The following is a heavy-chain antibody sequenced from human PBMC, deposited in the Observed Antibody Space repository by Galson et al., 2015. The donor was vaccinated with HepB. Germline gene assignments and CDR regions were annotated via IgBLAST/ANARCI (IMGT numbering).Heavy chain of an antibody. V-gene: IGHV4-34*01. CDR3: ARERTVEMATILALDAFDI. Sequence: ETLSLTCTVSGDSITTFYWSWIRRPPGKGLEWIGEINHSGSTNYNPSLKSRVTISVDTSKNQFSLKLSSVTAADTAVYYCARERTVEMATILALDAFDIWGQGTMVTVSS. J-gene: IGHJ3*02. D-gene: IGHD5-24*01. CDR1: GDSITTFY. CDR2: INHSGST.